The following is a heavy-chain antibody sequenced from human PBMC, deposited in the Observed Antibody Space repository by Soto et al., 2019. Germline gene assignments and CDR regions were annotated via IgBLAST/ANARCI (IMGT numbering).Heavy chain of an antibody. CDR1: GFTFSSYA. V-gene: IGHV3-23*01. J-gene: IGHJ5*02. D-gene: IGHD2-15*01. Sequence: GGSLRLSCAASGFTFSSYAMSWVRQAPGKGLEWVSAISGSGGSTYYADSVKGRFTISRDNSKNTLYLQMNSLRAEDTAVYYCAKDPFRYCSGGSCPNNWFDPWGQGTLVTVSS. CDR3: AKDPFRYCSGGSCPNNWFDP. CDR2: ISGSGGST.